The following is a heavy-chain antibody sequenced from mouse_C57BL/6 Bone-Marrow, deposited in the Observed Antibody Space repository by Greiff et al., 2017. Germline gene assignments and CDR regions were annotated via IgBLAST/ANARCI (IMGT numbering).Heavy chain of an antibody. D-gene: IGHD4-1*01. CDR1: GYTFTSYW. CDR3: ARDELGHEYYFDY. CDR2: IYPGSGST. J-gene: IGHJ2*01. Sequence: QVQLQQSGAELVKPGASVKMSCKASGYTFTSYWITWVKQRPGQGLEWIGDIYPGSGSTNYNEKFKSKATLTVDTSSSTAYMQLSSLTSEDSAVYYCARDELGHEYYFDYWGQGTTLTVSS. V-gene: IGHV1-55*01.